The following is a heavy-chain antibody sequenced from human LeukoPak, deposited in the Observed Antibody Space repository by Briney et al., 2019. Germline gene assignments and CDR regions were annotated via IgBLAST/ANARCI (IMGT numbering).Heavy chain of an antibody. CDR1: GGSISSGGYY. CDR2: IYYSGST. D-gene: IGHD3-10*01. CDR3: ARLIVDYYGSGSCSDY. Sequence: SETLSLTCTVSGGSISSGGYYWSWIRQHPGKGLEWIGYIYYSGSTYYNPSLKSRVTISVDTSKNQFSLKLSSVTAADTAVYYCARLIVDYYGSGSCSDYWGQGTLVTVSS. J-gene: IGHJ4*02. V-gene: IGHV4-31*03.